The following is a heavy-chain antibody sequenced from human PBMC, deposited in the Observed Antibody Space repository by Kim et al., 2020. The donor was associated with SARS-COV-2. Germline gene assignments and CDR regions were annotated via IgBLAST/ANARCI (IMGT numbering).Heavy chain of an antibody. D-gene: IGHD1-26*01. V-gene: IGHV3-64*02. CDR1: GFTFSSYA. Sequence: GGSLRLSCAASGFTFSSYAMHWVRQAPGKGLEYVSAISSNGGSTYYADSVKGRFTISRDNSKNTLYLQMGSLRAEDMAVYYCARGPSPVATVIDYWGQGTLVTVS. CDR3: ARGPSPVATVIDY. J-gene: IGHJ4*02. CDR2: ISSNGGST.